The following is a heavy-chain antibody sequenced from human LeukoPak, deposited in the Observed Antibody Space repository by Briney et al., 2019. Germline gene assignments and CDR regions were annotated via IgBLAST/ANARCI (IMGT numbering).Heavy chain of an antibody. J-gene: IGHJ4*02. V-gene: IGHV3-7*01. CDR2: IKQDESEK. D-gene: IGHD3-22*01. Sequence: GGSLRLSCAASGFTFSSYWMSWVRQAPGKGLGWVANIKQDESEKYYVDSVKGRFTISRDNAKNSLYLQMNSLRAEDMAVYYCAREGSGVFRSGYFEYWGQGTLVTVSS. CDR3: AREGSGVFRSGYFEY. CDR1: GFTFSSYW.